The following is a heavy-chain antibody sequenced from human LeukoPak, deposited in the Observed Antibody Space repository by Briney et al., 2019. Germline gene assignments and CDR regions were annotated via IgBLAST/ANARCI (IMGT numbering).Heavy chain of an antibody. CDR1: GFTFTSYV. J-gene: IGHJ4*02. Sequence: GGSLRLSCVASGFTFTSYVFNWVRQAPGKGLEWVSYISNGGGTISYADSVKGRFTISRDNAKNSVFLQMNTLRAEDTAVYYCARDSYMFGSDYWGQGTLVTVSS. V-gene: IGHV3-48*03. D-gene: IGHD3-10*02. CDR2: ISNGGGTI. CDR3: ARDSYMFGSDY.